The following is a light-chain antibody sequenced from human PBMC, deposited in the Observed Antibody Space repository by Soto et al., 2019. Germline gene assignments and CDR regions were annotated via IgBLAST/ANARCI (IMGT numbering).Light chain of an antibody. J-gene: IGLJ2*01. V-gene: IGLV2-14*01. CDR1: SSAVGGNNH. Sequence: QSALTQPASVSGSPGQSITISATGTSSAVGGNNHVSWYQHSPGKAPKLILFAVSDRPSGVSHRFSGSKSGNTASLTISGLQAEDEADYYCCSYTSLSTVVFGGGTKLTVL. CDR2: AVS. CDR3: CSYTSLSTVV.